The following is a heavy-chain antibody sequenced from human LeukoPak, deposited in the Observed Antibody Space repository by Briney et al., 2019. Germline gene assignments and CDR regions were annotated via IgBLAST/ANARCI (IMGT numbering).Heavy chain of an antibody. CDR1: GFTFSNYA. V-gene: IGHV3-23*01. D-gene: IGHD1-26*01. CDR2: ISNSGGTI. Sequence: GGSLRLSCAASGFTFSNYAMSWVRQAPGEGLEWVSAISNSGGTIHYADSVKGRSTISRDNSKNTLYLQMNSLTAEDTAVYHCAKGKGTGSYYYFDYWGQGTLVIVSS. J-gene: IGHJ4*02. CDR3: AKGKGTGSYYYFDY.